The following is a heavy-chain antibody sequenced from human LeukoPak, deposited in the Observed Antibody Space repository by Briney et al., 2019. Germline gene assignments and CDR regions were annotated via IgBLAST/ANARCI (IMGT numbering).Heavy chain of an antibody. J-gene: IGHJ4*02. CDR3: VRDYVWGTSNSDY. Sequence: GGSLRLSCAPSAFTFSNSWMSWVRQAPGKGLEWLTNIKEDGSKTYYVEFVGGRFTIYRDNDKNSLYLQMNRLRAEHTAVYYCVRDYVWGTSNSDYWGQGALVTVSS. D-gene: IGHD3-16*01. CDR1: AFTFSNSW. V-gene: IGHV3-7*01. CDR2: IKEDGSKT.